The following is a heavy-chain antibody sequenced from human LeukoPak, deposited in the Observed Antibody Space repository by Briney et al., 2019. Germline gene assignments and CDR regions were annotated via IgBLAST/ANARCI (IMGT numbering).Heavy chain of an antibody. CDR3: AKDFVGYCSSTSCFTAGLDY. Sequence: GGSLRLSCAASGFTFSSYAMSWVRQAPGKGLEWVSAISGSGGSTYYADSVKGRFTISRDNSKNTLYLQMNSLRAEDTAVYYCAKDFVGYCSSTSCFTAGLDYWGQGTLVTVSS. V-gene: IGHV3-23*01. CDR2: ISGSGGST. D-gene: IGHD2-2*01. CDR1: GFTFSSYA. J-gene: IGHJ4*02.